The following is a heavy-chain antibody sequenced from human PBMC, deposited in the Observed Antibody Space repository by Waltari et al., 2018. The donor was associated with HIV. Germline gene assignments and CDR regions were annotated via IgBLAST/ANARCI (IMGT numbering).Heavy chain of an antibody. V-gene: IGHV3-23*01. CDR2: IYGSGGRA. CDR1: GFTFTTYA. Sequence: EVQLLESGGDLVQPGGSLRLSCAGSGFTFTTYAMAWVRQAPGKGPEWVSGIYGSGGRAYDSDSVRGRFTISRDDSKNTLYLQMNSLRTEDAAVYYCAKGRLTTTSFDYWGQGTLVTVSS. J-gene: IGHJ4*02. CDR3: AKGRLTTTSFDY. D-gene: IGHD4-17*01.